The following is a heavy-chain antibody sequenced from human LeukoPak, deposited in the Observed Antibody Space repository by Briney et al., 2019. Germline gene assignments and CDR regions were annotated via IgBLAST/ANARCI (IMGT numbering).Heavy chain of an antibody. CDR1: GGTFSSYA. D-gene: IGHD1-26*01. V-gene: IGHV1-69*13. J-gene: IGHJ4*02. CDR3: ARDQVVGATTPLDY. CDR2: IIPIFGTA. Sequence: SVKVSCKASGGTFSSYAISWVRQAPGQGLEWMGGIIPIFGTANYAQKFQGRVTITADESTSTAYMELSSLRSDDTAVYYCARDQVVGATTPLDYWGQGTLVTVSS.